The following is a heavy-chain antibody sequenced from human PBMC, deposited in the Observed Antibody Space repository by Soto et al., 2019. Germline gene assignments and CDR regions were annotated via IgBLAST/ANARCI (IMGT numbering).Heavy chain of an antibody. J-gene: IGHJ6*02. CDR2: IIPIFGTA. D-gene: IGHD2-21*02. CDR3: ARVVGPIVVVTAPYYGMDV. CDR1: GGTFSSYA. Sequence: QVQLVQSGAEVKKPGSSVKVSCKASGGTFSSYAISWVRQAPGQGLEWMGGIIPIFGTANYAQKFQGRVTITADESTSTAYMELSGLRSEDTAVYYCARVVGPIVVVTAPYYGMDVWGQGTTVTVSS. V-gene: IGHV1-69*12.